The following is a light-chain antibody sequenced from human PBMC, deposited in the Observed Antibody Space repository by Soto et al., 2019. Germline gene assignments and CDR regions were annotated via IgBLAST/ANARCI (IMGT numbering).Light chain of an antibody. CDR1: SSDVGIYNY. CDR3: CSYAATSTLV. CDR2: DVI. Sequence: QSVLTQPRSVSGSPGQSVTISCTGTSSDVGIYNYVSWYQHHPGTAPKLIIYDVIKRPSGVPDRFSGSKSGITASLPISGLQADDEADYYCCSYAATSTLVFGGGTKVTVL. J-gene: IGLJ3*02. V-gene: IGLV2-11*01.